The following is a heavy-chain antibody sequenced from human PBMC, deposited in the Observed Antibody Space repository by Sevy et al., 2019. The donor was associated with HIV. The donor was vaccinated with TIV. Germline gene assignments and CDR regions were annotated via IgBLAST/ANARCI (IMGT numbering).Heavy chain of an antibody. CDR2: ISYDGRNK. V-gene: IGHV3-30*18. D-gene: IGHD1-1*01. CDR1: GIIFTTSG. Sequence: GGSLRLSCAVSGIIFTTSGMHWVRQAPGKGLEWVAVISYDGRNKFYGDSVKGRFTISRDNSKNILFLQMNSLRVEDTAVYYCAKEFTGYNGIDVCGQGTMVTVSS. J-gene: IGHJ6*02. CDR3: AKEFTGYNGIDV.